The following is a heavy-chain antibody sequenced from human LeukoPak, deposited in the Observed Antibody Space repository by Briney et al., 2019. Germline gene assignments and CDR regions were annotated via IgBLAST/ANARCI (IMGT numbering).Heavy chain of an antibody. V-gene: IGHV3-13*04. J-gene: IGHJ4*02. CDR2: IGTAGDT. Sequence: PGGSLRLSCAASGFTFSNYDMHWVRQAPGKGLGWVSAIGTAGDTYYPGSVRGRFTMSRENAKNSLYLQMNSLTAGDTAVYYCARGANTHFDYWGQGILVTVSS. CDR1: GFTFSNYD. CDR3: ARGANTHFDY. D-gene: IGHD1-26*01.